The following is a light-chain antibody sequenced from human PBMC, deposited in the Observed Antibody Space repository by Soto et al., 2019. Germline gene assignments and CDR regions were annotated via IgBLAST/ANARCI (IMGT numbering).Light chain of an antibody. Sequence: DIQLTQSPSTLSASVGDRVTITCRASQSINGWLAWYQQKPGQAHNLLIYNASTLESGVPSRLTGSGSGTEFTLTVSTLQPDDFATYSCHPYHNFPPTFGQGTKVAI. CDR3: HPYHNFPPT. CDR1: QSINGW. V-gene: IGKV1-5*03. J-gene: IGKJ1*01. CDR2: NAS.